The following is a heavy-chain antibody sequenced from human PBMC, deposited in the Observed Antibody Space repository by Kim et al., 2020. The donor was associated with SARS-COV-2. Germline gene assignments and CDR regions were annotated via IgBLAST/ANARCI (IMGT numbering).Heavy chain of an antibody. CDR3: ARRKNYAGSCTTSNCRHYFAY. D-gene: IGHD2-8*01. CDR1: GFSLSTSGMC. J-gene: IGHJ4*02. V-gene: IGHV2-70*11. Sequence: SGPTLVNPTQTLTLTCSFSGFSLSTSGMCVNWIRQPPGKALEWLARIDWDNDKYYSASLKTRLTISKDTSKNQVVLTMTNMVPVDTATYYCARRKNYAGSCTTSNCRHYFAYWGQGTLGTVAS. CDR2: IDWDNDK.